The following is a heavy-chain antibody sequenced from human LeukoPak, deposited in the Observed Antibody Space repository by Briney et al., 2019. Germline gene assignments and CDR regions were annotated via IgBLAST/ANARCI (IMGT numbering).Heavy chain of an antibody. CDR1: GFTFSSYE. Sequence: GGSLRLSCAASGFTFSSYEMNWVRQAPGKGLEWISYISDSASTIFYADSVKGRFTISRDNGKNSLYLQMNSLRAEDTALYYCAKGAVRGGQNYYYYMDVWGKGTTVTISS. CDR2: ISDSASTI. V-gene: IGHV3-48*03. CDR3: AKGAVRGGQNYYYYMDV. D-gene: IGHD3-10*01. J-gene: IGHJ6*03.